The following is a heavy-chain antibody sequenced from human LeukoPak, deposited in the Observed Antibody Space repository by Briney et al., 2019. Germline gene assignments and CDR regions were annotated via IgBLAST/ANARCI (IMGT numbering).Heavy chain of an antibody. Sequence: KPSETLSLTCTVSGGSISAYYWSWIRQPPGKGLDWIGYMYYTGTTNYNPSLKSRVTISVDTSKRQVSLDLTFVSAADTAVYYCARSPLWTYDKYFDYWGPGTLVTISS. D-gene: IGHD2-21*01. CDR1: GGSISAYY. V-gene: IGHV4-59*12. J-gene: IGHJ4*02. CDR2: MYYTGTT. CDR3: ARSPLWTYDKYFDY.